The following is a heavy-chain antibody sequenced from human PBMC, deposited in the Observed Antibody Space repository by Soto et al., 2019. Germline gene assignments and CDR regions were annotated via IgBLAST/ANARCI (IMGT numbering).Heavy chain of an antibody. J-gene: IGHJ4*02. D-gene: IGHD3-22*01. CDR2: ISDDGSNK. V-gene: IGHV3-30*18. Sequence: QVHLVESGGGVVQPGRSLRLSCVASGFNFGTHGLNWVRQAPGKGLEWVAVISDDGSNKHYADSVKGRFTISRDNSKNRLYLQMNSLRPEDTAVYFCAKEKMGRGDRYTMMVRGHRFDYWGQGTRVSVSS. CDR3: AKEKMGRGDRYTMMVRGHRFDY. CDR1: GFNFGTHG.